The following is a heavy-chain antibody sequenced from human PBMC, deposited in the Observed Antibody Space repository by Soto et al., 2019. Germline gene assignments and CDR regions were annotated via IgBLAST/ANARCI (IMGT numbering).Heavy chain of an antibody. CDR3: ARDRGEYTSSWFWYFSH. CDR1: GASISSFN. D-gene: IGHD6-13*01. V-gene: IGHV4-4*07. CDR2: LNIAGTI. Sequence: SETLSLTCSVSGASISSFNWNWVRQPAGKGPEWVGRLNIAGTISYNPSLKSRITMSMDTSKNQISLHLRSVTAADTAIYYCARDRGEYTSSWFWYFSHWGHGTLVTVS. J-gene: IGHJ2*01.